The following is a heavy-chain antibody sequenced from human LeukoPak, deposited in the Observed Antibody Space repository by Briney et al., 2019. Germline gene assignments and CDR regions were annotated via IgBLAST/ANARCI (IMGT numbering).Heavy chain of an antibody. CDR1: GFTFSDYY. J-gene: IGHJ2*01. D-gene: IGHD1-26*01. Sequence: PGGSLRLSCAASGFTFSDYYMSWIRQAPGKGLEWVSYISRSVSTIYYADSVQGRFTISRDNAKNSLYLQMSSLRAEDTAIYYCAKDRTVGASYWYFDLWGRGTLVTVSS. V-gene: IGHV3-11*01. CDR3: AKDRTVGASYWYFDL. CDR2: ISRSVSTI.